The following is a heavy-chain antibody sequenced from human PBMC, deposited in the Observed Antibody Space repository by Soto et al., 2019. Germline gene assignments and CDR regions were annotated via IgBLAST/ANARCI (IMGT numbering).Heavy chain of an antibody. Sequence: QVQLQEARQGLVKPSGTLSLTCVVSGAAIRHSSWFSWVRQPPGGGLESIGAMHHSGSTNYNPSLRSRVTSSIDKYTNPLSLKVTSVTAAVTAGSYCARVQPGQCTWGGDFVDVWGQVTMLTSSS. D-gene: IGHD2-21*01. CDR3: ARVQPGQCTWGGDFVDV. J-gene: IGHJ3*01. CDR2: MHHSGST. V-gene: IGHV4-4*02. CDR1: GAAIRHSSW.